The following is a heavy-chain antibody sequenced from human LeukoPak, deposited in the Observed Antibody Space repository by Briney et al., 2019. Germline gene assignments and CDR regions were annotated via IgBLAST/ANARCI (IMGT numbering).Heavy chain of an antibody. D-gene: IGHD5-18*01. V-gene: IGHV4-4*07. CDR3: ARLRIRRGQLWSLPYFDY. CDR1: GGSISYYY. Sequence: PSETLSLTCTVSGGSISYYYWNWIRQPAGKGLEWIGRIYTSGRTYYNPSLKSRVSMSVDTSKNQFSLKLSSVTAADTAVYYCARLRIRRGQLWSLPYFDYWGQGTLVTVSS. J-gene: IGHJ4*02. CDR2: IYTSGRT.